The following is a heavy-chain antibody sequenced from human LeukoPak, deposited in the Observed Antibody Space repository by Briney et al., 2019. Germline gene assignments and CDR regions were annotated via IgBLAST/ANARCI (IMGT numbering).Heavy chain of an antibody. CDR3: ARGYGDLG. D-gene: IGHD4-17*01. V-gene: IGHV3-7*01. CDR2: IKQDGSET. CDR1: GFTFSTYA. J-gene: IGHJ4*02. Sequence: GGSLRLSCAASGFTFSTYAMSWVRQAPGKGLEWVANIKQDGSETYYVDSVKGRFTISRDNAKNSLYLQMNSLRAEDTAVYYCARGYGDLGWGQGTLVTVSS.